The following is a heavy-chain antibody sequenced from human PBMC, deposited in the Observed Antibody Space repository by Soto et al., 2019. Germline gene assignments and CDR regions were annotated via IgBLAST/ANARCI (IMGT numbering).Heavy chain of an antibody. D-gene: IGHD4-17*01. CDR2: IYYSGST. J-gene: IGHJ4*02. CDR3: ARSPEATVTAFDY. Sequence: QVQLQESGPGLVKPSQTLSLTCTVSGGSISSGGYYWSWIRQHPGKGLEWIGYIYYSGSTYYNPPLKSRVTXSXDXXKNQFSLKLSSVTAADTAVYYCARSPEATVTAFDYWGQGTLVTVSS. V-gene: IGHV4-31*03. CDR1: GGSISSGGYY.